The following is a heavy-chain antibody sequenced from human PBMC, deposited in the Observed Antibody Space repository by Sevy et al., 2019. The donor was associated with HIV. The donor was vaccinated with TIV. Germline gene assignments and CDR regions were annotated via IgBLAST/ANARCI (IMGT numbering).Heavy chain of an antibody. Sequence: GGSLRLSCAASGFTFSSYWMHWVRQAPGKGLVWASRINSDGSSTSYADSVKRRFTISRDNAKNTLYLQMNSLRAEDTAVYYCARVAPLRYYYYYMDVWGKGTTVTVSS. CDR2: INSDGSST. D-gene: IGHD3-16*01. V-gene: IGHV3-74*01. CDR1: GFTFSSYW. J-gene: IGHJ6*03. CDR3: ARVAPLRYYYYYMDV.